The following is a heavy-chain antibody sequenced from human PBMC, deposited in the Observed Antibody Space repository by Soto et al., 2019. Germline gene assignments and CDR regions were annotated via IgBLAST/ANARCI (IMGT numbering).Heavy chain of an antibody. Sequence: QVQLLESGPGLVRPSETLSLTCSVSGGSIGSYYLSWIRQPPGGGLEWIAYIYYTGSTMYNPSLNGRATLSVGSSRSQFSLKLTSVTAADTAVYFCARASTVARPFLDYWGQGTLALVSS. J-gene: IGHJ4*02. D-gene: IGHD6-6*01. CDR2: IYYTGST. CDR3: ARASTVARPFLDY. CDR1: GGSIGSYY. V-gene: IGHV4-59*01.